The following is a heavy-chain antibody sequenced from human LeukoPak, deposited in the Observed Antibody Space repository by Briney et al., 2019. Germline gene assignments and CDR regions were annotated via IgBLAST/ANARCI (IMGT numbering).Heavy chain of an antibody. Sequence: GASVKVSCKASGYTFTGHYMHWVRQAPGQGLEWMGRINPNSGGTNYAQKFQGRVTLTRDTSISTAYMELTRLTSDDTAVYYCARESSLNYWGQGTLVTVSS. J-gene: IGHJ4*02. CDR1: GYTFTGHY. CDR3: ARESSLNY. CDR2: INPNSGGT. V-gene: IGHV1-2*06.